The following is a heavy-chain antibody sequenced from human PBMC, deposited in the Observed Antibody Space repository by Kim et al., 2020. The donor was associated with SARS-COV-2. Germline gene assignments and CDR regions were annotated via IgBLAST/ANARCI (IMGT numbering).Heavy chain of an antibody. CDR2: INSDGSTP. Sequence: GGSLRLSCAASGFIFSTYTMHWVRQGPGKGLLWVSRINSDGSTPTYADSVKGRFTISRDNAKNTLYLHMTSLRDADTPVYYCARANNHAYDYWSQGTLVT. CDR3: ARANNHAYDY. D-gene: IGHD3-16*01. J-gene: IGHJ4*02. V-gene: IGHV3-74*01. CDR1: GFIFSTYT.